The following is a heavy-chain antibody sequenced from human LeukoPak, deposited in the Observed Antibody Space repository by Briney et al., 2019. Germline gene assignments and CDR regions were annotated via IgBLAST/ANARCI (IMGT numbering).Heavy chain of an antibody. Sequence: GGSLRLSCAASGFTFSSYSMNWVRQAPGKGLEWVSSISSSSSYIYYADSVKGRFTISRDNAKNSLYLQMNSLRAEDTAVYYCARDHRRAAGKFDYWGQGTLVTVSS. CDR1: GFTFSSYS. D-gene: IGHD6-13*01. CDR2: ISSSSSYI. V-gene: IGHV3-21*01. J-gene: IGHJ4*02. CDR3: ARDHRRAAGKFDY.